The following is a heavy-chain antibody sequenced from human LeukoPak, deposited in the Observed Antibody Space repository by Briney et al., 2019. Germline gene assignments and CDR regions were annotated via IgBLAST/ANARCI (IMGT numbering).Heavy chain of an antibody. CDR2: IYTSGST. Sequence: TLSLTCTVSGGSISSGSYYCSWIRQPAGKGLEWIGRIYTSGSTNYNPSLKSRVTISVDTSKNQFSLKLSSVTAADTAVYYCARADWYTYYFDYWGQGTLVTVSS. J-gene: IGHJ4*02. V-gene: IGHV4-61*02. CDR1: GGSISSGSYY. D-gene: IGHD3-9*01. CDR3: ARADWYTYYFDY.